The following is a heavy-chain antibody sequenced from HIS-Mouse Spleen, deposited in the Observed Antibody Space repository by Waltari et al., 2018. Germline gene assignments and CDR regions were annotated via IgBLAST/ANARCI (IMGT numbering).Heavy chain of an antibody. CDR2: IKSKTDGGTT. CDR1: GFTFSNAW. Sequence: EVQLVESGGGLVKPGGSLRLSCAASGFTFSNAWMSWVRQAPGKGLEWVGRIKSKTDGGTTDYAALVKGRFTISRDESKNTLYLQMNSLKTEDTAVYYCTTDSRTTVVTPRGGYWGQGTLVTVSS. CDR3: TTDSRTTVVTPRGGY. D-gene: IGHD4-17*01. J-gene: IGHJ4*02. V-gene: IGHV3-15*01.